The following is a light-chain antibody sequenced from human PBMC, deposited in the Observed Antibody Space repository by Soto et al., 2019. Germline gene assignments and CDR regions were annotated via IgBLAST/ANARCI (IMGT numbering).Light chain of an antibody. V-gene: IGKV3-15*01. Sequence: EIVMTQSPATLSVSPGERATLSCRASQSVSSNLAWYQQKPGQAPRLLIYGASTRATGIPARFSGSGSGTEFTLTITRLESEDSAVYYCQQFGSAPVTFGPGTKVQIK. CDR2: GAS. CDR3: QQFGSAPVT. CDR1: QSVSSN. J-gene: IGKJ3*01.